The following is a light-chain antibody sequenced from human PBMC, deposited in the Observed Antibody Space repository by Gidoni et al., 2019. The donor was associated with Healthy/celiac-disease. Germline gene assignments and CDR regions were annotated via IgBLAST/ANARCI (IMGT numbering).Light chain of an antibody. CDR1: QSVSSY. J-gene: IGKJ4*01. CDR3: QQRSNLLT. Sequence: EFVLPQSPATLSLSPGERATLSCRASQSVSSYLAWYQQKPGQAPRLLIYDASNRATGIPARFSGSGSGTDFTLTISSLEPEDFAVYYCQQRSNLLTFGGGTKVEIK. V-gene: IGKV3-11*01. CDR2: DAS.